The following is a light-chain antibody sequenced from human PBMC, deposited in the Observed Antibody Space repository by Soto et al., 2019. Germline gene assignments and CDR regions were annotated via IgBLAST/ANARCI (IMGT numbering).Light chain of an antibody. J-gene: IGKJ4*01. CDR1: QSVSSSY. CDR2: GAS. V-gene: IGKV3-20*01. CDR3: QKYNNWPPVT. Sequence: EIVLTQSPGTLSLSPGERATLSCRASQSVSSSYLAWYQQKPGQAPRLLIYGASSRATGIPDRFSGSGSGTDFTLTISSLQPEDVATYYCQKYNNWPPVTFGGGTKVDIK.